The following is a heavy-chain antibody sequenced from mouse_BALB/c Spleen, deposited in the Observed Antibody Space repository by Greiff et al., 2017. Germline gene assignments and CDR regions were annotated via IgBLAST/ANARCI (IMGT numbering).Heavy chain of an antibody. CDR1: GFSLSRYS. CDR3: ARNSDYYGSSYWFAY. V-gene: IGHV2-6-4*01. J-gene: IGHJ3*01. CDR2: IWGGGST. Sequence: VKVVESGPGLVAPSQSLSITCTVSGFSLSRYSVHWVRQPPGKGLEWLGMIWGGGSTDYNSALKSRLSISKDNSKSQVFLKMNSLQTDDTAMYYCARNSDYYGSSYWFAYWGQGTLVTVSA. D-gene: IGHD1-1*01.